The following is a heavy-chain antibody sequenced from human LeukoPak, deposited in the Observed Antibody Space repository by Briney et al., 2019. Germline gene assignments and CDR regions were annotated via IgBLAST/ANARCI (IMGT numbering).Heavy chain of an antibody. D-gene: IGHD6-13*01. CDR3: ARREIAAADPKGHFDY. J-gene: IGHJ4*02. Sequence: SETLSLTCAVYGGSFSGYYWSWIRQPPGKGLEWIGEINHSGSTNYNPSLKSRVTISVDTFKNQFSLKLSSVTAADTAVYYCARREIAAADPKGHFDYWGQGTLVTVSS. CDR1: GGSFSGYY. CDR2: INHSGST. V-gene: IGHV4-34*01.